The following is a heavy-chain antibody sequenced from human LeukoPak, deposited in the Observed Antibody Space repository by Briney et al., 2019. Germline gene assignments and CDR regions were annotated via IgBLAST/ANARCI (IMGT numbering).Heavy chain of an antibody. CDR1: GGTFSSYA. Sequence: ASVKVSCKASGGTFSSYAISWVRQAPGQGLEWMGGIIPIFGTANYAQKFQGRVTITADESTSTAYMELSSLRSEDTAVYYCARGLDGYKKFDAFDIWGQGTMVTVSS. CDR3: ARGLDGYKKFDAFDI. V-gene: IGHV1-69*13. D-gene: IGHD5-24*01. J-gene: IGHJ3*02. CDR2: IIPIFGTA.